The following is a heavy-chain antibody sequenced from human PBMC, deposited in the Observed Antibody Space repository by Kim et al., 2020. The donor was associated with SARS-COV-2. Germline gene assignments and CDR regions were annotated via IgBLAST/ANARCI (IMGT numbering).Heavy chain of an antibody. CDR2: IWYDGSNK. D-gene: IGHD3-22*01. V-gene: IGHV3-33*01. J-gene: IGHJ4*02. Sequence: GGSLRLSCAASGFTFSSYGMHWVRQAPGKGLEWVAVIWYDGSNKYYADSVKGRFTISRDNSKNTLYLQMNSLRAEDTAVYYCARAVGMGDSSGPCVYWGQGTLVTVSS. CDR3: ARAVGMGDSSGPCVY. CDR1: GFTFSSYG.